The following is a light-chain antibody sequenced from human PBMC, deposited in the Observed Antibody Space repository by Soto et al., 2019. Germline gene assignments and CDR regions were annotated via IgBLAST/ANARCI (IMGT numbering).Light chain of an antibody. CDR3: QTWGTGPWV. Sequence: QAVLTQSPSASASLGASVKVTCTLSSGHSSYAIAWHQQQPEKGPRYLMKVNSDGSHSKGDGIPDRFSGSSSGAERYLTIFSLQSEDEADYYCQTWGTGPWVFGGGTKVTVL. V-gene: IGLV4-69*01. CDR1: SGHSSYA. CDR2: VNSDGSH. J-gene: IGLJ3*02.